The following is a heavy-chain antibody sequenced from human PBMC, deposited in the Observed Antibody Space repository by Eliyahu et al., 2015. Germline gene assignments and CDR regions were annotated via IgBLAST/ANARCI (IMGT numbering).Heavy chain of an antibody. CDR1: SYG. J-gene: IGHJ4*02. CDR3: ASGGLSGGSCCLGIDY. Sequence: SYGMHWVRQAPGKGLEWVAVIWYDGSNKYYADSVKGRFTISRDNSKNTLYLQMNSLRAEDTAVYYCASGGLSGGSCCLGIDYWGQGTLVTVSS. D-gene: IGHD2-15*01. CDR2: IWYDGSNK. V-gene: IGHV3-33*01.